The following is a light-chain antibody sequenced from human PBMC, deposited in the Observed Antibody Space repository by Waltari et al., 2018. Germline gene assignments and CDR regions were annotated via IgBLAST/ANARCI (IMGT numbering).Light chain of an antibody. CDR1: QNINDW. J-gene: IGKJ2*01. CDR2: KAS. V-gene: IGKV1-5*03. CDR3: QQYNTYTYT. Sequence: DIQMTQSPSTLSASVGDRVTITCRASQNINDWLAWYQQKPGKAPKVLIYKASNLESGVPSRFSGSGSGTDFTLTISSLQPDDFATYYCQQYNTYTYTFGQGTKLESK.